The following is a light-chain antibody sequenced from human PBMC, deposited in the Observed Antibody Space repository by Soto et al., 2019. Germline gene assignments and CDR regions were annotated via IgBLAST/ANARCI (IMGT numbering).Light chain of an antibody. CDR3: QQSYSLPLA. CDR2: AAS. J-gene: IGKJ1*01. V-gene: IGKV1-39*01. Sequence: DIQMTQSPSSLSASVGDRVTITCRASQSISSYFNWYQQKPGKAPKLLIYAASSLQSGVPSRFSGSGSGTDFTLTISSLQPEDFATYYCQQSYSLPLAFGQGTKVEIK. CDR1: QSISSY.